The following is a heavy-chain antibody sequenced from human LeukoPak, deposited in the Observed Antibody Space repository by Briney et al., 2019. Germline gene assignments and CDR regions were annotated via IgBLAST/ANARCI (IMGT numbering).Heavy chain of an antibody. CDR1: GFTFSSYA. Sequence: GSLRLSCAASGFTFSSYAMSWVRQAPGKGLEWIGSIYYSGNSYYNPSLKSRVTISVDTSKNQFSLKLSSVTAADTPVYYCARHHEPRSIRAFDIWGQGTMVTVSS. J-gene: IGHJ3*02. CDR2: IYYSGNS. CDR3: ARHHEPRSIRAFDI. V-gene: IGHV4-39*01.